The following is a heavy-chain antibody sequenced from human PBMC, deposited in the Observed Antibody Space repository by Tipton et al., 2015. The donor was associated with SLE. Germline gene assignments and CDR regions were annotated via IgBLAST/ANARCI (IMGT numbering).Heavy chain of an antibody. CDR3: ATGHFDF. CDR1: GGSFSEYY. Sequence: TLSLTCAVYGGSFSEYYWDWVRQAPGTGLEWVATMHHNGSTYYNPSLRSRVAVSMDTSRNQFSLSLKSVTAADTAVYYCATGHFDFWGQGRLVTVSS. CDR2: MHHNGST. J-gene: IGHJ5*01. D-gene: IGHD1-1*01. V-gene: IGHV4-34*01.